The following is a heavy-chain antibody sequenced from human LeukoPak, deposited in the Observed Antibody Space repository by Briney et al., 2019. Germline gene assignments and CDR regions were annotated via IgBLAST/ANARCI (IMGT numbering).Heavy chain of an antibody. CDR1: GFTFSSYA. V-gene: IGHV3-30-3*01. CDR2: ISYDGSNK. CDR3: ARDRAGSGYYYYGMDV. Sequence: PGRSLRLSCAASGFTFSSYAMHWVRQAPGKGLEWVAVISYDGSNKYYADSVKGRFTISRDSSKNTLYLQMNSLRAEDTAVYYCARDRAGSGYYYYGMDVWGQGTTVTVSS. J-gene: IGHJ6*02. D-gene: IGHD3-10*01.